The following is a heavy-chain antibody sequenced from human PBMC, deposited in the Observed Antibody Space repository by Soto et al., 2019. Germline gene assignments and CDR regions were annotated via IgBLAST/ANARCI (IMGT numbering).Heavy chain of an antibody. V-gene: IGHV4-59*12. CDR2: IYYGGST. Sequence: SETLSLTCTVSGGSISPYYWSWIRQPPGKGQEWVGYIYYGGSTSYNPSLKSRVTISLETSKSQFSLRLSSVSAEDTAVYYCAREFNSSSWDNWFDPWGQGTLVTVS. CDR1: GGSISPYY. D-gene: IGHD6-13*01. CDR3: AREFNSSSWDNWFDP. J-gene: IGHJ5*02.